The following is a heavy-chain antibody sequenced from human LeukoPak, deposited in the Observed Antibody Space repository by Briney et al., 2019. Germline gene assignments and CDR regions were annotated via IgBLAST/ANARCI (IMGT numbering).Heavy chain of an antibody. CDR1: GGSISSGSYY. Sequence: SETLSLTCTVSGGSISSGSYYWSWIRQPAGKGLERIGRIYTSGSTNYNPSLKSRVTISVDTSKNQFSLKLSSVTAADTAVYYCARASLEDYYDSSGYYVDYWGQGTLVTVSS. CDR3: ARASLEDYYDSSGYYVDY. D-gene: IGHD3-22*01. CDR2: IYTSGST. J-gene: IGHJ4*02. V-gene: IGHV4-61*02.